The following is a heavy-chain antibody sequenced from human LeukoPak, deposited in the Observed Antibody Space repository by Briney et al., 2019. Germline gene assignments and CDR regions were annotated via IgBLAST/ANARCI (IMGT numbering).Heavy chain of an antibody. CDR3: AKVGGGRYYYYYYMDV. J-gene: IGHJ6*03. CDR2: IYYSGST. Sequence: SETLSLTCTVSGGSISSSSYYWGWIRQPPGKGLEWIGSIYYSGSTYYNPSLKSRVTISVDTSKNQFSLKVSSVTAADTAVYYCAKVGGGRYYYYYYMDVWGKGTTVTVSS. CDR1: GGSISSSSYY. V-gene: IGHV4-39*07. D-gene: IGHD2-15*01.